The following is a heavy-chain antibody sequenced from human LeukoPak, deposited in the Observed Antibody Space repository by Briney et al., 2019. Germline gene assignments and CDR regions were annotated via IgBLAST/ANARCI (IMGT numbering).Heavy chain of an antibody. CDR3: AKDWEMATILSGIDY. CDR2: ISYDGSNK. J-gene: IGHJ4*02. V-gene: IGHV3-30*18. CDR1: GFTFSSYG. D-gene: IGHD5-24*01. Sequence: GGSLRLSCAASGFTFSSYGMHWVRQAPGKGLEWVAVISYDGSNKYYADSVKGRFTISRDNSKNTPYLQMNSLRAEDTAVYYCAKDWEMATILSGIDYWGQGTLVTVSS.